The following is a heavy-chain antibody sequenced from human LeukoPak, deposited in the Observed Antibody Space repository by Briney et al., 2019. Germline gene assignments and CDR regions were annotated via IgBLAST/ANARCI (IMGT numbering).Heavy chain of an antibody. Sequence: ASVKVSCKASGYTFTSYGISWVLQAPGQGLEWMGWISAYNGNTNYAQKLQGRVIMTTDTSTSTAYMELRSLRSDDTAVYYCAGPLAYCGGDCYLNAFDIWGQGTMVTVSS. J-gene: IGHJ3*02. V-gene: IGHV1-18*01. CDR1: GYTFTSYG. D-gene: IGHD2-21*02. CDR3: AGPLAYCGGDCYLNAFDI. CDR2: ISAYNGNT.